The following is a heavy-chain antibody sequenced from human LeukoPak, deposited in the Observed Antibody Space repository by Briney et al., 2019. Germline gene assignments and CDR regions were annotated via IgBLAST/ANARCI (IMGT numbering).Heavy chain of an antibody. CDR1: GFTFSSYA. D-gene: IGHD3-22*01. Sequence: AGGSLRLSCAASGFTFSSYAMSWVRQAPGKGLEWVSAISGSGGSTYYADSVKGRFTISRDNSKNTLYLQMNSLRAEDTTAYYGAKDNTMIVDSRAPYYWFHPWGQGTLVTVSS. CDR2: ISGSGGST. V-gene: IGHV3-23*01. J-gene: IGHJ5*02. CDR3: AKDNTMIVDSRAPYYWFHP.